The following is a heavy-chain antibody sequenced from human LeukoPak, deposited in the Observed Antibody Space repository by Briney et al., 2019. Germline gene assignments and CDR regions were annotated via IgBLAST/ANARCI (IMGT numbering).Heavy chain of an antibody. V-gene: IGHV4-4*07. CDR1: GGSISRYY. CDR3: ARETYYYYMDV. CDR2: IYTSGST. Sequence: KASETLSLTRTVSGGSISRYYWSWIRQPAGKGLEWIGRIYTSGSTNYDPSLKSRVTISVDTSKNQFSLKLSSVTAADTAVYYCARETYYYYMDVWGKGTTVTVSS. J-gene: IGHJ6*03.